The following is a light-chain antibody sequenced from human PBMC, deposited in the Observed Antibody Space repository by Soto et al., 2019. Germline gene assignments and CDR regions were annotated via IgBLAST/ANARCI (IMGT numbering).Light chain of an antibody. CDR1: NIGSQS. V-gene: IGLV3-21*02. J-gene: IGLJ2*01. Sequence: SYELTQPPSVSVAPGQTATLTCGGDNIGSQSVHWYRQKPVQAPVLVVLHDGDRPSGIPDRFSVSNSGNTATLTISGVEVGDEADYYCQVWDSSSDQVVFGGGTKLTVL. CDR2: HDG. CDR3: QVWDSSSDQVV.